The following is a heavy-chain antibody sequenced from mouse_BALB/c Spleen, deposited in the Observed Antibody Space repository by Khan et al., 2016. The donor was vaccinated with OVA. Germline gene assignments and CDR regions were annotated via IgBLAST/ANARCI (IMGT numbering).Heavy chain of an antibody. CDR1: GDSITSGF. J-gene: IGHJ4*01. CDR3: GRSYGRWAMDY. V-gene: IGHV3-8*02. D-gene: IGHD1-1*01. CDR2: VTYSGNT. Sequence: EVKLLESGPSLVKPSQTLSLTCSVTGDSITSGFWNWIRQFPGNKFEYMGYVTYSGNTYYNPSLISRISITRETSKSQYFLQLNSVTTEDTATYCGGRSYGRWAMDYWGQGTSVTVSA.